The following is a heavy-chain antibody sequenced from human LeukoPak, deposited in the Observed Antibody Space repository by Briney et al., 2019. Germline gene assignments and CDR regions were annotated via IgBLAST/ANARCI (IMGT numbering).Heavy chain of an antibody. Sequence: PSETLSLTCAVSGGSLSGYYWTWIRQPPGKGLEWIGEINHSGSTNYNPSLKSRVTISVDTSKNQFSLTLTSVTAADTAVYYCARDRSVGVLPAPPFDFWGQGTLVTVSS. CDR2: INHSGST. J-gene: IGHJ4*02. V-gene: IGHV4-34*01. CDR3: ARDRSVGVLPAPPFDF. D-gene: IGHD6-6*01. CDR1: GGSLSGYY.